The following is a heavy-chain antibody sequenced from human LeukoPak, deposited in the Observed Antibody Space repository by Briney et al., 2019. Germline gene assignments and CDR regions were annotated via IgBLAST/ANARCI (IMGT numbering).Heavy chain of an antibody. CDR3: AKVPDSSGYTYYYYGMDV. Sequence: PGGSLRLSCAASGFTFSGYAMSCVRQAPGKGLEWVSGISGTGTNTHYADSVKGRFTISRDNSKNTLYLQMNSLRAEDTAVYYCAKVPDSSGYTYYYYGMDVWGQGTTVTVSS. CDR1: GFTFSGYA. V-gene: IGHV3-23*01. CDR2: ISGTGTNT. J-gene: IGHJ6*02. D-gene: IGHD3-22*01.